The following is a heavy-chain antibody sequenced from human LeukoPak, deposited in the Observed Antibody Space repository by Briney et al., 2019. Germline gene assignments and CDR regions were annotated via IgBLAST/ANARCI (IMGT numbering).Heavy chain of an antibody. Sequence: GGSLRLSCAASGFTFSDYSLSWVRQAPGKGLEWVSSISSSRNYKYYSDSVKGRFTISTDNAKYSLDLQMNSLRVEGTALYYCARGSSGAGYYFDYWGLGTLVTVSS. V-gene: IGHV3-21*01. J-gene: IGHJ4*02. CDR2: ISSSRNYK. CDR3: ARGSSGAGYYFDY. CDR1: GFTFSDYS. D-gene: IGHD3-22*01.